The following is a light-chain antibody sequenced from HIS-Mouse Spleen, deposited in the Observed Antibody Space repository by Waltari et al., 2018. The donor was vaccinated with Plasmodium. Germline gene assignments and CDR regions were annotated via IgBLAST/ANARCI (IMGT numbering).Light chain of an antibody. J-gene: IGKJ1*01. V-gene: IGKV1-5*03. CDR1: QSISSR. CDR2: KAS. CDR3: QQYNSYSWT. Sequence: DIQMTQSPSTLSPSVGDRVTITCRASQSISSRLAWYQQKPGKAPKLLIYKASSLESGVPSRFSGSGSGTEFTLTISSLQPDDFATYYCQQYNSYSWTFGQGTKVEIK.